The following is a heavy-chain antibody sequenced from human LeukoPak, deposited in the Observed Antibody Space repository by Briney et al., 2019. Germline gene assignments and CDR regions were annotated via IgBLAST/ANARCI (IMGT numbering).Heavy chain of an antibody. CDR2: IIPIFGTA. V-gene: IGHV1-69*06. CDR3: ARDIGSGWEGDAFDI. Sequence: ASVKVSCKASGGTFSSYAISWVRQAPGQGLEWMGGIIPIFGTANYAQKFQGRVTITADKSTSTAYMELSSLRSEDTAVYYCARDIGSGWEGDAFDIWGQGTMVTVSS. J-gene: IGHJ3*02. D-gene: IGHD6-19*01. CDR1: GGTFSSYA.